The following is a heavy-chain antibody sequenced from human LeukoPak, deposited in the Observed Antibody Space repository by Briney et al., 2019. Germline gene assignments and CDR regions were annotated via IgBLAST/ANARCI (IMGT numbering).Heavy chain of an antibody. V-gene: IGHV3-7*02. CDR2: IQRDGREK. Sequence: GGSLRLSCAASGFTFSNYWMNWVRQAPGKGLEWVASIQRDGREKYYVESVKGRFTISRDNAKNSLYRQMNSLRAEDTAVYYCARQGYSSGKWGQGTLVTVSS. CDR3: ARQGYSSGK. J-gene: IGHJ4*02. CDR1: GFTFSNYW. D-gene: IGHD6-19*01.